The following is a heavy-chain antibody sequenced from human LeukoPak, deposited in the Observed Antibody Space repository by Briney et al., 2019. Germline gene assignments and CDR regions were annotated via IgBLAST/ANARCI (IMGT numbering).Heavy chain of an antibody. V-gene: IGHV3-33*01. J-gene: IGHJ4*02. Sequence: PGGSLRLSCAASGFTFSNYGMHWVRQAPGKGLEWVALIWYDGRTKFHADSVKGRFTISRDNSKNTLYLQMDSLRDEDTAVYYCAREWGRIAVAGGPGYWGQGTRVTVSP. D-gene: IGHD6-19*01. CDR2: IWYDGRTK. CDR3: AREWGRIAVAGGPGY. CDR1: GFTFSNYG.